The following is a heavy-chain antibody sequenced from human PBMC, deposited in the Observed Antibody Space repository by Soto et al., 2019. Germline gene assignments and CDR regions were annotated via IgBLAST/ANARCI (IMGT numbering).Heavy chain of an antibody. D-gene: IGHD3-3*01. V-gene: IGHV1-2*02. CDR2: INPNIGGT. CDR1: GYTFTGYY. Sequence: ASVKVSCKASGYTFTGYYMHWVRQAPGQGLEWMGGINPNIGGTNYAQKFQGRVTMTRDTSISTAYMELSRLRSDDTAVYYCARDFSKFNDFWSGYGLDVWGQGTTVTVSS. CDR3: ARDFSKFNDFWSGYGLDV. J-gene: IGHJ6*02.